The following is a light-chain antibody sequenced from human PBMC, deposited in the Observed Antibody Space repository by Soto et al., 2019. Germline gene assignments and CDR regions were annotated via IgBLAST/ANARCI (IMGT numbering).Light chain of an antibody. CDR3: SSYVGSNNLV. CDR2: EVS. CDR1: SSDVGGYNY. Sequence: QSALTQPPSASGSPGQSVTISCTGTSSDVGGYNYVSWYQQHPGKAPKLMIYEVSKRPSGVPARFSGSKSGNTASLTVSGLQAEDEADYYCSSYVGSNNLVFGGGTKVTVL. J-gene: IGLJ2*01. V-gene: IGLV2-8*01.